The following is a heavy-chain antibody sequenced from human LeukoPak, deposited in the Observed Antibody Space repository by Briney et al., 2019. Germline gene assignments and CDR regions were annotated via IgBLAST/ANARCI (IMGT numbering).Heavy chain of an antibody. D-gene: IGHD3-3*01. CDR3: VKGRDPRTTIFGVVIDN. Sequence: GGSLRLSCSASGFAFSSYAMHWVRQAPGKGLEYVSAVSSNGGGTYYADSVKGRFTISRDNSKNMLYLQMSSLRAEDTAVYYCVKGRDPRTTIFGVVIDNWGQGTLVTVPS. V-gene: IGHV3-64D*09. CDR1: GFAFSSYA. CDR2: VSSNGGGT. J-gene: IGHJ4*02.